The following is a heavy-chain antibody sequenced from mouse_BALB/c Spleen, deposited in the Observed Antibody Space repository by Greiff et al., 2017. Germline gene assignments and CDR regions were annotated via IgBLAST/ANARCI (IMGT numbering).Heavy chain of an antibody. CDR2: ISNGGGST. CDR1: GFTFSSCT. CDR3: ASPDSSGYVAY. D-gene: IGHD3-2*01. V-gene: IGHV5-12-2*01. Sequence: EVQGVESGGGLVQPGGSLKLSCAASGFTFSSCTMSWVRQTPEKRLEWVAYISNGGGSTYYPDTVKGRFTISRDNAKNTLYLQMSSLKSEDTAMYYCASPDSSGYVAYWGQGTLVTVSA. J-gene: IGHJ3*01.